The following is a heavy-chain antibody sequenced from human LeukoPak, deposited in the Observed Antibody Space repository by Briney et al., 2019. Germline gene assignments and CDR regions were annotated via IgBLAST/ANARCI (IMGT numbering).Heavy chain of an antibody. CDR1: GGSISSGGYY. J-gene: IGHJ3*02. CDR2: IYYSGST. Sequence: PSQTLSLTCTVPGGSISSGGYYWSWIRQHQGKGLEWIGYIYYSGSTYYNPSLKSRVTISVDTSKNQFSLKLSSVTAADTAVYYCAGSYYYGSGSYEGAFDIWGQGTMVTVSS. D-gene: IGHD3-10*01. CDR3: AGSYYYGSGSYEGAFDI. V-gene: IGHV4-31*03.